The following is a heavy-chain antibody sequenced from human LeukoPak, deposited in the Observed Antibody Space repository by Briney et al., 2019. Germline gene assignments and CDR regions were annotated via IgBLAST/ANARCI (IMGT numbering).Heavy chain of an antibody. D-gene: IGHD6-13*01. CDR3: ASAEPSGYSSSWPFDY. CDR1: GGSISSYY. CDR2: IYYSGST. Sequence: SETLSLTCTVSGGSISSYYWSWIRQPPGKGLEWIGSIYYSGSTYYNPSLKSRVTISVDTSKNQFSLKLSSVTAADTAVYYCASAEPSGYSSSWPFDYWGQGTLVTVSS. J-gene: IGHJ4*02. V-gene: IGHV4-59*12.